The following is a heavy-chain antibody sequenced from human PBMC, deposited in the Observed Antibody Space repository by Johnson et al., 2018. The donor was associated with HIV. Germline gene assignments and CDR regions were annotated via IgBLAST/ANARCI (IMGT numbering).Heavy chain of an antibody. CDR2: LSYDGSNK. CDR3: ARERGYFGNPAFDI. CDR1: GFTFSSYA. J-gene: IGHJ3*02. Sequence: QVQLVESGGDVVQPGRSLRLSCTASGFTFSSYALHWVRQAPGKGLEWVAVLSYDGSNKFYADSVQGRFTISRDNSKNTLYLQMNSLRTEDTAMYYCARERGYFGNPAFDIWGQGTMVTVSS. D-gene: IGHD4-23*01. V-gene: IGHV3-30-3*01.